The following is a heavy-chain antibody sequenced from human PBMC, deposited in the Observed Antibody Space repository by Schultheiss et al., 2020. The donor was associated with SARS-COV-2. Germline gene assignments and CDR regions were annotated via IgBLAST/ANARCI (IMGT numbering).Heavy chain of an antibody. CDR3: ARNFLGAGSGSYFYY. J-gene: IGHJ4*02. D-gene: IGHD1-26*01. Sequence: SVKVSCKASGYTFTSYGISWVRQAPGQGLEWMGGIIPIFGTANYAQKFQGRLTITADESTSTAYMELSSLTSEDTAIYYCARNFLGAGSGSYFYYWGQGTLVTVSS. CDR2: IIPIFGTA. CDR1: GYTFTSYG. V-gene: IGHV1-69*13.